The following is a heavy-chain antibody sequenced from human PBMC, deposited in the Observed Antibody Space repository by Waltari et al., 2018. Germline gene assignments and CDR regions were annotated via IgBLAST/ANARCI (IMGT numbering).Heavy chain of an antibody. J-gene: IGHJ6*03. D-gene: IGHD4-4*01. V-gene: IGHV5-51*03. CDR1: GYSFTSYW. Sequence: EVQLVQSGAEVKKPGESLKISCKGSGYSFTSYWIGWVRQMTGKGLEWMGIIYPGDSDTRYSPSFQGQVTISADKSISTAYLQWSSLKASDTAMYYCARRKPTTAKNRGDYYYYMDVWGKGTTVTVSS. CDR2: IYPGDSDT. CDR3: ARRKPTTAKNRGDYYYYMDV.